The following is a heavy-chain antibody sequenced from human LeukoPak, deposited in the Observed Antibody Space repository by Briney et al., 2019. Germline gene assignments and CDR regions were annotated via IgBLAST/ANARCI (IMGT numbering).Heavy chain of an antibody. Sequence: PGGSLRLSCVASGFTFSSYAMSRVRQAPGKGLEWVSTIVGSGSTTYYADSVKGRFTISRDNSKNTLYLQMNSLRAEDTAVYYCAEAYSSGWYYFDFWGQGTLVTVSS. CDR2: IVGSGSTT. J-gene: IGHJ4*02. CDR1: GFTFSSYA. V-gene: IGHV3-23*01. CDR3: AEAYSSGWYYFDF. D-gene: IGHD6-19*01.